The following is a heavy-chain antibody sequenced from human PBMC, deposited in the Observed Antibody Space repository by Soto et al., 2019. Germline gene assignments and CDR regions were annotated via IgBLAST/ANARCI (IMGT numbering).Heavy chain of an antibody. D-gene: IGHD6-6*01. CDR1: RYIFTAYF. J-gene: IGHJ4*02. V-gene: IGHV1-2*02. Sequence: ASVKVSCKAPRYIFTAYFMHWVRQAPGQGLEWMGWINPNNGATHYGLSFQGRVTMTRDTSISTAYMELSSLRSDDTAVYYCAREKENSSPNLDYWGQGTLVTVSS. CDR3: AREKENSSPNLDY. CDR2: INPNNGAT.